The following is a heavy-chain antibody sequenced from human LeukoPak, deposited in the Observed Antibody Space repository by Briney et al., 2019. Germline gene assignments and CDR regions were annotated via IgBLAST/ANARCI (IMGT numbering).Heavy chain of an antibody. D-gene: IGHD6-13*01. Sequence: GGSLRLSCTASTLTLNNYWMSWVRQAPGKGLEWVADIKQDGSEKYHVDSVKGRFTISRDNAKNSLYLQMNSLRAEDTGVYYCASRAGYTGSWSAFDYWGQGTLVTVSS. CDR1: TLTLNNYW. J-gene: IGHJ4*02. V-gene: IGHV3-7*05. CDR3: ASRAGYTGSWSAFDY. CDR2: IKQDGSEK.